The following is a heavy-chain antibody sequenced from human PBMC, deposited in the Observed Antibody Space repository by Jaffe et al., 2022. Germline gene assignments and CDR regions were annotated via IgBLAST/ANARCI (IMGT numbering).Heavy chain of an antibody. CDR1: GFTFSAYA. D-gene: IGHD2-8*01. CDR2: ISGSDGRT. V-gene: IGHV3-23*01. J-gene: IGHJ4*02. CDR3: VKEGQMVFDY. Sequence: EVQFLESGGGLIQPGGSLRLSCAASGFTFSAYAMSWVRQTPGKGLEWVSAISGSDGRTWYAVSVKGRFTVSRDNSKNTVYLQMNSLRAEDAAVYYCVKEGQMVFDYWGQGTLVTVSS.